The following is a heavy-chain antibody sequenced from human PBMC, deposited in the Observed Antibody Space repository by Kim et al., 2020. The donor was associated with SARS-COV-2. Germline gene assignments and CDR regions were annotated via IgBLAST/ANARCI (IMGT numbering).Heavy chain of an antibody. CDR3: ARDLLDVGWGFDY. CDR1: GFTFSSYG. J-gene: IGHJ4*02. CDR2: IWYDGSNK. V-gene: IGHV3-33*01. Sequence: GGSLRLSCAASGFTFSSYGMHWVRQAPGKGLEWVAVIWYDGSNKYYADSVKGRFTISRDNSKNTLYLQMNSLRAEDTAVYYCARDLLDVGWGFDYWGQGTLVTVPS. D-gene: IGHD3-16*01.